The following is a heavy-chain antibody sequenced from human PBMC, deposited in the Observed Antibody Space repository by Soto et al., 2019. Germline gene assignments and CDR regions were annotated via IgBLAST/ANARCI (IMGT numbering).Heavy chain of an antibody. V-gene: IGHV1-18*01. Sequence: QVQLEQSGAEVKKPGASVKVSCKASGYTFTRSGISWVRQAPGQGPEWMGWISSYNGDTNYAQTFQGRVTMTTDTSTSRAYMELGSLRSDDTAVYYCAREGVAPYYYYGMDVWGQGTPVTVSS. CDR2: ISSYNGDT. CDR3: AREGVAPYYYYGMDV. J-gene: IGHJ6*02. CDR1: GYTFTRSG. D-gene: IGHD5-12*01.